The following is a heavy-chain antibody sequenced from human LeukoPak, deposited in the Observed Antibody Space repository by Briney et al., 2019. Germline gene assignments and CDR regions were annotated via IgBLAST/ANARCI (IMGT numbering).Heavy chain of an antibody. CDR1: GFAFSTYS. CDR3: ARVGIAAAYDY. D-gene: IGHD6-13*01. J-gene: IGHJ4*02. CDR2: ISSTSSYI. V-gene: IGHV3-21*01. Sequence: GGSLRLSCAASGFAFSTYSMNWVRQAPGKGLEWVSCISSTSSYIYYADSVMARFTISRDNAKNSLYLQMNSLRAEDTAVYYCARVGIAAAYDYWGQGTLVTVSS.